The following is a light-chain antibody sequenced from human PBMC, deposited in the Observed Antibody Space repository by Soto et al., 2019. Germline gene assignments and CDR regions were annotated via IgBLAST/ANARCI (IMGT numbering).Light chain of an antibody. V-gene: IGKV3-20*01. CDR3: QQYGGLPYT. CDR2: GAS. J-gene: IGKJ2*01. Sequence: EIVLTQSPGTLSLSPGERATLSCRASQTLTSTYLAWYQQKPGQAPRLLIYGASSGATGIPDRFSGSGSGTDFTLTISRLEPEDFAVYFCQQYGGLPYTFGQGTKVEI. CDR1: QTLTSTY.